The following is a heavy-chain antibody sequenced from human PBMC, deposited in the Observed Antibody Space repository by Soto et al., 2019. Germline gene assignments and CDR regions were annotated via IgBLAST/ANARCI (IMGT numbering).Heavy chain of an antibody. D-gene: IGHD4-4*01. CDR3: ARELYSNYAYFDY. Sequence: TLSLTCTVSGGSISSYYWSWIRQPPGKGLEWIGYIYYSGSTNYNPSLKSRVTISVDTSKNQFSLKLSSVTAADTAVYYCARELYSNYAYFDYWGQGTLVTVSS. V-gene: IGHV4-59*01. CDR1: GGSISSYY. CDR2: IYYSGST. J-gene: IGHJ4*02.